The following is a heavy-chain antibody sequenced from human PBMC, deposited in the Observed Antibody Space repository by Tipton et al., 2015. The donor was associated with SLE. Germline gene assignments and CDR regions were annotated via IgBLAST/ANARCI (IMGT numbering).Heavy chain of an antibody. D-gene: IGHD3-3*01. CDR2: IYTSGST. CDR1: GGSISSGSYY. Sequence: TLSLTCTVSGGSISSGSYYWSWIRQPAGKGLEWIGHIYTSGSTNYNPSLKSRVTISVDTSKNQFSLKLSSVTAADTAVYYCARAEYDFWSGYYTSFDYWGQGTLATVSS. CDR3: ARAEYDFWSGYYTSFDY. V-gene: IGHV4-61*09. J-gene: IGHJ4*02.